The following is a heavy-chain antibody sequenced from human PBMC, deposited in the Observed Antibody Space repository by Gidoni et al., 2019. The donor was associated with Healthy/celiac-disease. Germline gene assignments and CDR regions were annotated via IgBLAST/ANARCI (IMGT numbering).Heavy chain of an antibody. D-gene: IGHD6-13*01. J-gene: IGHJ4*02. CDR2: ISSSSSYI. CDR1: GFTFSSYS. CDR3: ASSDSSSWYIDY. V-gene: IGHV3-21*01. Sequence: EVQLVESGGGLVKPGGSLRLSCAAPGFTFSSYSMNWVRQVPGKGLEWVSSISSSSSYIYYADSVKGRFTISRDNAKNSLYLQMNSLRAEDTAVYYCASSDSSSWYIDYWGQGTLVTVSS.